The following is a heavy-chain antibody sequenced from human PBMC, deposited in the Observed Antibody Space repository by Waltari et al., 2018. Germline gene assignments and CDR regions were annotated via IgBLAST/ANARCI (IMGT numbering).Heavy chain of an antibody. J-gene: IGHJ4*02. CDR1: GYSISSGYY. D-gene: IGHD6-6*01. V-gene: IGHV4-38-2*01. Sequence: QVQLPASGPGLVKPSETLSLTCAVSGYSISSGYYWGWIRQPPGKGLEWLGRYQPSGSPYYHPSLKSRVTISVDTSKNQFSLKLSSVTAADTAVYYCARISRSSLPGFLLEFDYWGQGTLVTVSS. CDR2: YQPSGSP. CDR3: ARISRSSLPGFLLEFDY.